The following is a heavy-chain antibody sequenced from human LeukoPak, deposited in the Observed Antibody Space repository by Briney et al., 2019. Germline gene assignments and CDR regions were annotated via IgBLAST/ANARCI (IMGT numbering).Heavy chain of an antibody. V-gene: IGHV1-69*13. J-gene: IGHJ4*02. CDR2: IIPIFGTA. CDR1: GGTFSSYA. CDR3: ATDRVAVAGTGRPLDY. D-gene: IGHD6-19*01. Sequence: SVKVSCKASGGTFSSYAISWVRQAPGQGLEWMGGIIPIFGTANYAQKFQGRVTITADESTSTAYMELSSLRSEDTAVYYCATDRVAVAGTGRPLDYWGQGTLVTVSS.